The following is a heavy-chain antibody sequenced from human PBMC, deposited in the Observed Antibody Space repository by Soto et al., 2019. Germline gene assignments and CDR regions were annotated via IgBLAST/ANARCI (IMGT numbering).Heavy chain of an antibody. V-gene: IGHV2-26*01. Sequence: QVTLKESGPVLVKPTETLTLTCTVSGFSLSNARMGVSWIRQPPGKALEWLAHIFSNDEKSYSTSLKSRLTSSNDTSKRQVVLTMTNMDPVDTATYCCARTLGYSSGPFDYWGQGTLVTVSS. CDR3: ARTLGYSSGPFDY. J-gene: IGHJ4*02. CDR2: IFSNDEK. D-gene: IGHD6-19*01. CDR1: GFSLSNARMG.